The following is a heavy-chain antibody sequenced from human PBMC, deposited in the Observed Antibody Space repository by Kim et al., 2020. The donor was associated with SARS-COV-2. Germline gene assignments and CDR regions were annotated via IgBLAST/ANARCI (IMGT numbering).Heavy chain of an antibody. Sequence: ASVKVSCRVSGASLSDLSIQWIRQTPGKGLEWMAGFNYEDGEIVYAQKFQGRVTLTEDTSADIVYMDLRRLKSDDTAVYYCATMDVWGQGTTVAV. J-gene: IGHJ6*02. CDR1: GASLSDLS. CDR2: FNYEDGEI. CDR3: ATMDV. V-gene: IGHV1-24*01.